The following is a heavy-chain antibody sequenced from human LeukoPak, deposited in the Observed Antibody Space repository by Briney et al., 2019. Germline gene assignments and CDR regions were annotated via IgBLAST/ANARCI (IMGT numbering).Heavy chain of an antibody. CDR1: GFTFSNYA. D-gene: IGHD6-19*01. Sequence: GSLRLSCVASGFTFSNYAMTWVRQAPGKGLEGVSSISGSGDTTYYADSVKGRITISRDNSENTLYLQMNSLRAEDTAVYYCARERTSGWDAFDFWGQGTMVTVSS. CDR3: ARERTSGWDAFDF. V-gene: IGHV3-23*01. CDR2: ISGSGDTT. J-gene: IGHJ4*02.